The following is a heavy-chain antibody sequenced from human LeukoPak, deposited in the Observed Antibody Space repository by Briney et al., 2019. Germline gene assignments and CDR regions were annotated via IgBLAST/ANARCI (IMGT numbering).Heavy chain of an antibody. Sequence: SETLSLTCTVSGGSISSSSYYWGWIRQPPGKGLEWIGSIYYSGSTYYNPSLKSRVTISVDTSKNQFSLKLSSVTAADTAVYYCARLSVVDTAMVAFDYWGQGTLVTVSS. CDR1: GGSISSSSYY. CDR3: ARLSVVDTAMVAFDY. V-gene: IGHV4-39*01. CDR2: IYYSGST. J-gene: IGHJ4*02. D-gene: IGHD5-18*01.